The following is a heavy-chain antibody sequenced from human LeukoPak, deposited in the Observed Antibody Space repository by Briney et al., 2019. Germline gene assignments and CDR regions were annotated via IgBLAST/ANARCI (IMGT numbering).Heavy chain of an antibody. V-gene: IGHV3-48*03. CDR2: ISSSGSTI. J-gene: IGHJ5*02. CDR1: GFTFSSYE. Sequence: QPGGSLRLSCAASGFTFSSYEMNWVRQAPGKGLEWVSYISSSGSTIYYADSVRGRLTISRDNTKNSLFLQMNSLRAEDTAIYYCARDVGTSSNWYDPWGQGTLVTVSS. D-gene: IGHD6-6*01. CDR3: ARDVGTSSNWYDP.